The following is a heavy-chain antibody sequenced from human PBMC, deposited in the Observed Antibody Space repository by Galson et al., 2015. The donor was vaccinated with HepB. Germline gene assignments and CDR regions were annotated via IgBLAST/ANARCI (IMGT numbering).Heavy chain of an antibody. CDR2: ISYSGST. V-gene: IGHV4-59*01. Sequence: TCTVSGGSISSYYWSWIRQPPGKGLEWIGYISYSGSTNYNPSLKIRVTISVDTSKNQFSLKLSSVTAADTAVYYCARRAYGDYGHYFDHWGQGTLVTVSS. D-gene: IGHD4-17*01. J-gene: IGHJ4*02. CDR3: ARRAYGDYGHYFDH. CDR1: GGSISSYY.